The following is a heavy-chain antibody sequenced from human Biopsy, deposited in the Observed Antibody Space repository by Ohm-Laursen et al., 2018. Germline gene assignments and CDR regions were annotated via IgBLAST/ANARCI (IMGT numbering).Heavy chain of an antibody. D-gene: IGHD2-2*01. CDR1: EYTLTELP. Sequence: SVNVSCKASEYTLTELPIHWVRQAPGKGLEWMGGFDPEHGETLYAQKFQGRVTMTEDTSTDTAYMDLSRLRSDDTAVYYCARGRRHCSGTCSRWYFDLWGRGTLVTVSS. V-gene: IGHV1-24*01. J-gene: IGHJ2*01. CDR3: ARGRRHCSGTCSRWYFDL. CDR2: FDPEHGET.